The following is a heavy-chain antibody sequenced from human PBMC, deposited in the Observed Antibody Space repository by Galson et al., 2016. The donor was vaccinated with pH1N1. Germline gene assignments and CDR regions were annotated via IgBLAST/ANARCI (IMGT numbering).Heavy chain of an antibody. J-gene: IGHJ4*02. D-gene: IGHD2-15*01. V-gene: IGHV4-61*01. CDR1: GGSVTSNTSY. CDR2: ISYTGST. Sequence: SESLSLTCTVSGGSVTSNTSYWSWIRRPPGKGLEWIAYISYTGSTDYNPSLKSRVTISLDTSKNQFSLNLTSVTAADTAVYYCARAFGAATSDYWGQGTLVTVSS. CDR3: ARAFGAATSDY.